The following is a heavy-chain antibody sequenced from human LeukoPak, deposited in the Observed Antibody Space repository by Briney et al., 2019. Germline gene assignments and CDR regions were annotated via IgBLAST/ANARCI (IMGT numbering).Heavy chain of an antibody. CDR2: ISNDGSKK. J-gene: IGHJ4*02. CDR1: GFTFSSYG. V-gene: IGHV3-30*18. D-gene: IGHD5-18*01. CDR3: AKDRYSYAFEYSDS. Sequence: GGSLRLSCAASGFTFSSYGMHWVRQAPGKGLDWVAVISNDGSKKYYADSVEGRFTISRDNSKNTLSLQVSSLRTKDTAVYYCAKDRYSYAFEYSDSWGQGTLVTVSS.